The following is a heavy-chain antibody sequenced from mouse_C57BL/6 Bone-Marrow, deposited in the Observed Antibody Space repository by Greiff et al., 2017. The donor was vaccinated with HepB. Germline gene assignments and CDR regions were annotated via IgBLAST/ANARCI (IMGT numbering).Heavy chain of an antibody. V-gene: IGHV1-87*01. Sequence: QVQLQQSGPELARPWASVKISCQASYTSFRRVYFAIRDPNHWMRRVKQRPGQGLEWTGAIYPGNGDTSNNQKFKGKTTFTADKSASTAYMQLSSLTSEDAAVYYCDSAKYYGSSRYAMDYWGQGTSVTVSA. J-gene: IGHJ4*01. CDR1: YTSF. CDR2: GQGLEWTG. CDR3: SEDAAVYYCDSAKYYGSSRYAMDY. D-gene: IGHD1-1*01.